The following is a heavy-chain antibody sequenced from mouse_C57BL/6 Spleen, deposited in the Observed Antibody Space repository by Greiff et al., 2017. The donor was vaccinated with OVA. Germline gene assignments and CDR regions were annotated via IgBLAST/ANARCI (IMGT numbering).Heavy chain of an antibody. CDR1: GYTFTDYE. V-gene: IGHV1-15*01. J-gene: IGHJ3*01. CDR3: TRGGKAGFAY. Sequence: VQLQQSGAELVRPGASVTLSCKASGYTFTDYEMHWVKQTPVHGLEWIGAIDPETGGTAYNQKFKGKAILTADKSSSTAYMELRSLTSEDSAVYYCTRGGKAGFAYWGQGTLVTVSA. CDR2: IDPETGGT.